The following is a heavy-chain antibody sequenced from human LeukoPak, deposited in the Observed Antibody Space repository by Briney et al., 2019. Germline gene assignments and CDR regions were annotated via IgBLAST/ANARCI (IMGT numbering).Heavy chain of an antibody. Sequence: GESLRLSCATSGFTFSTYGMHWVRQAPGKGLEWVAFIGYDGSEIHYADSVKGRFTISRDNSKNTVNLQMGGLRGEDTAVYYCAKRGKDSPGYYNYFDSWGQGTLVTVSS. CDR1: GFTFSTYG. J-gene: IGHJ4*02. D-gene: IGHD3-22*01. V-gene: IGHV3-30*02. CDR3: AKRGKDSPGYYNYFDS. CDR2: IGYDGSEI.